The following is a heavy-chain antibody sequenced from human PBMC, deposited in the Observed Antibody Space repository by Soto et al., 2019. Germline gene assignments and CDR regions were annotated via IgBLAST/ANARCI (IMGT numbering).Heavy chain of an antibody. CDR1: GFTFSSYS. Sequence: GGSLRLSCAASGFTFSSYSMNWVRQAPGKGLEWVSSISSSSSYIYYADSVKGRFTISRDNAKNSLYLQMNSLGAEDTAVYYCARELDTQSSGYYSYGMDVWGQGTTVTVSS. J-gene: IGHJ6*02. CDR3: ARELDTQSSGYYSYGMDV. V-gene: IGHV3-21*01. CDR2: ISSSSSYI. D-gene: IGHD3-22*01.